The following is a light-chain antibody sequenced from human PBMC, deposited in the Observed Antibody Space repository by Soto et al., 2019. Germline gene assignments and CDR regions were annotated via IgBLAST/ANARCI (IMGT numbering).Light chain of an antibody. CDR2: AAS. J-gene: IGKJ2*01. CDR1: QSVSSKY. CDR3: QHYGSSPYT. V-gene: IGKV3-20*01. Sequence: ESVLAPSPGTVSLSPGERATLSCRASQSVSSKYLAWYQQKPGQAPRLLIYAASTRATGIPDRFSGGESGTDFTLTTSRLEPEDLAVYFCQHYGSSPYTFGQGTRLEIK.